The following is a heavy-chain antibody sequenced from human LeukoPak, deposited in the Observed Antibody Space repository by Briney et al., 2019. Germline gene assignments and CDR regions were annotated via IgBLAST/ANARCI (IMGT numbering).Heavy chain of an antibody. V-gene: IGHV3-23*01. D-gene: IGHD6-13*01. CDR1: GFTFSNYV. Sequence: GGSLRLSCAASGFTFSNYVMSWVRQAPGKGLEWASAISGSGGSTYYADSVKGRFTISRGNSKNTLYLQMNSLRAEDTAVYYCAKFGYSSSIWGQGTLVTVSS. J-gene: IGHJ4*02. CDR2: ISGSGGST. CDR3: AKFGYSSSI.